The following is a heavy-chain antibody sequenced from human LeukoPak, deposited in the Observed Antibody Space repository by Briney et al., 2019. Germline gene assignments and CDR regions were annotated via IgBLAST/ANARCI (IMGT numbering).Heavy chain of an antibody. Sequence: PSETLSLTCTVSGGSISSYYWSWIRQPPGKGLEWIGYIYYSGSTNYNPSLHSRVTISVDTSKNQFSLKLSSVTDADTAVYYCARVPLSSGYYHSNWFDPWGQGTLVTVSS. CDR2: IYYSGST. J-gene: IGHJ5*02. CDR3: ARVPLSSGYYHSNWFDP. CDR1: GGSISSYY. D-gene: IGHD3-22*01. V-gene: IGHV4-59*01.